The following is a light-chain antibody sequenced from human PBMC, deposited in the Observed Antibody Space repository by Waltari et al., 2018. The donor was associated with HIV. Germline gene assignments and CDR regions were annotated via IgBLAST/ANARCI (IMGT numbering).Light chain of an antibody. CDR2: EVF. CDR3: CSYAGTYTYV. V-gene: IGLV2-11*01. J-gene: IGLJ1*01. Sequence: QSALTQPRSVSGSPGQSVTISCTGTASDIGYFDYVSWYQQYPGKAPKVINYEVFQRPSGVPDRFTASKSGITASLTISGLQDEDEADYYCCSYAGTYTYVFGSGTTVTVL. CDR1: ASDIGYFDY.